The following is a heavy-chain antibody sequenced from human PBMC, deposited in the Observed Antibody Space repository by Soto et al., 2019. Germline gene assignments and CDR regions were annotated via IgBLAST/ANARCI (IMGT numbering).Heavy chain of an antibody. V-gene: IGHV4-30-2*01. CDR1: GGSISSGGYS. D-gene: IGHD3-10*01. CDR3: ARDCGSGSYYYYGMDV. CDR2: IYHSGST. J-gene: IGHJ6*02. Sequence: SETLSLTCAVSGGSISSGGYSWSWIRQPPGKGLEWIGYIYHSGSTYYNPSLKSRVTISVDTSKNQFSLKLSSVTAADTAVYYSARDCGSGSYYYYGMDVWGQGTTVTVSS.